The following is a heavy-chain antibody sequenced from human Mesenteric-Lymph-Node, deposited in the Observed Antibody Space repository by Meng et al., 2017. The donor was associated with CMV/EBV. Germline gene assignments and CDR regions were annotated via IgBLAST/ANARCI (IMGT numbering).Heavy chain of an antibody. V-gene: IGHV3-7*01. D-gene: IGHD6-6*01. Sequence: GGSLRLSCAASGFTFKTFWMNWVRQTPGKGLEWVANIKDDGGEKYYVGSVTGRFTISRDNARSSLHLQMDSLRADDTAVYYCARDPGYSSSSGIFFFDHWGQGALVTVSS. CDR2: IKDDGGEK. CDR3: ARDPGYSSSSGIFFFDH. CDR1: GFTFKTFW. J-gene: IGHJ4*02.